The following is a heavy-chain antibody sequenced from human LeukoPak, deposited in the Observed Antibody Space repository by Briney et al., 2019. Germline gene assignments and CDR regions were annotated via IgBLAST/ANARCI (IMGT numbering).Heavy chain of an antibody. V-gene: IGHV1-2*02. D-gene: IGHD2-2*01. Sequence: ASVKVSCKASGYTFTGYYMHWVRQAPGQGLEWMGWINPNSGGTNYAQKFQGRVTMTRDTSISTAYMELSSLRSEDTAVYYCAREGCSSTSCLYYYYGMDVWGQGTTVTVSS. CDR3: AREGCSSTSCLYYYYGMDV. CDR2: INPNSGGT. J-gene: IGHJ6*02. CDR1: GYTFTGYY.